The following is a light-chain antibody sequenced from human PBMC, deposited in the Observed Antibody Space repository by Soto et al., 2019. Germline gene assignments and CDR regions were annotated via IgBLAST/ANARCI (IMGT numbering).Light chain of an antibody. CDR2: GAS. J-gene: IGKJ1*01. CDR1: QVVNNY. Sequence: DIQMTQSPSSLSTSVGDRVTITCRASQVVNNYVAWYQQKPGRVPNLLIFGASTLQSGVPSRFSGSGSGTDFTLTISSLQPEDAATHDCQKYDSAPAWTFGPGTKVEIK. V-gene: IGKV1-27*01. CDR3: QKYDSAPAWT.